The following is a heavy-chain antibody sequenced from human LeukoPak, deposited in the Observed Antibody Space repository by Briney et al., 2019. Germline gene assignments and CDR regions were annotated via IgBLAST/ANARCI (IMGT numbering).Heavy chain of an antibody. Sequence: SETLSLTCTVSGGSISSSSYYWGWIRQPPGKGLEWIGNIYYSGSTYDNSSLKSRVTISVDTSKNQFSLRLSSVTAADTAVYYCARRTPILKNYDSDPIDAFDIWGQGTMVTVSS. CDR1: GGSISSSSYY. CDR2: IYYSGST. CDR3: ARRTPILKNYDSDPIDAFDI. D-gene: IGHD3-22*01. J-gene: IGHJ3*02. V-gene: IGHV4-39*01.